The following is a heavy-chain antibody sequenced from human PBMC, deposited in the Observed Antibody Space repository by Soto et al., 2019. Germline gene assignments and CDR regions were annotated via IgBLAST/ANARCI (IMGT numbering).Heavy chain of an antibody. J-gene: IGHJ4*02. D-gene: IGHD3-10*01. V-gene: IGHV3-49*03. CDR3: ASMGYHYGSGSYPLDY. Sequence: GGSLRLSCPPSGFIFCYYAIIWFRQAPGKGLEWVGFITSKRYGGTTEYAASVKGRFTISRDDSKSIAYLQMNSLKTEDTAVYYCASMGYHYGSGSYPLDYWGQGTLVTVSS. CDR1: GFIFCYYA. CDR2: ITSKRYGGTT.